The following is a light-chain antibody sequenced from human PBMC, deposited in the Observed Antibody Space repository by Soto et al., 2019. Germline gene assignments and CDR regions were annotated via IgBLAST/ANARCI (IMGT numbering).Light chain of an antibody. J-gene: IGLJ1*01. CDR3: CSYTISSTYV. V-gene: IGLV2-14*03. CDR1: RTDVGDYNY. Sequence: SALTQPASVSGSPGQSITISCTGTRTDVGDYNYVSWYQQHPGKAPKLIIYDVSYRPSGVSYRFSGSKSGSTASLTISGLQPEDEADYYCCSYTISSTYVFGTGTKVTVL. CDR2: DVS.